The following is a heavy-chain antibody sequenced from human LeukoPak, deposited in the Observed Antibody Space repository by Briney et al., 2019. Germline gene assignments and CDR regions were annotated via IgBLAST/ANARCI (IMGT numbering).Heavy chain of an antibody. Sequence: PSETLSLTCAVYGGSFSGYYWSWIRQPPGKGLEWIGEINHSGSTNYNPSLKSRVTISVDTSKNQFSLKLSSVTAADTAVYYCARTNGELDYYYYGMDVWGQGTTVTVSS. CDR3: ARTNGELDYYYYGMDV. V-gene: IGHV4-34*01. J-gene: IGHJ6*02. CDR2: INHSGST. CDR1: GGSFSGYY. D-gene: IGHD3-10*01.